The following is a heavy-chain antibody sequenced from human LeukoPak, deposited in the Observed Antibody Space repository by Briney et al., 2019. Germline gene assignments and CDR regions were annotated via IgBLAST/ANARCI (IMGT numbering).Heavy chain of an antibody. D-gene: IGHD5-18*01. CDR2: ISSSSSYI. V-gene: IGHV3-21*01. CDR3: AREKPDTAMVTY. CDR1: GFTFSSYS. Sequence: GGSLRLSCAASGFTFSSYSMNWVRQAPGKGLEWVSSISSSSSYIYYADPVKGRFTISRDNAKNSLYLQMNSLRAEDTAVYYCAREKPDTAMVTYWGQGTLVTVSS. J-gene: IGHJ4*02.